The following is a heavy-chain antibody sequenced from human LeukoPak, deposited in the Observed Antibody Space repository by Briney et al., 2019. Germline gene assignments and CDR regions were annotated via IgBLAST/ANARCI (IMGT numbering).Heavy chain of an antibody. CDR1: GGTFSSYA. J-gene: IGHJ4*02. D-gene: IGHD6-19*01. CDR2: IIPIFGTS. Sequence: GSSVKVSCKASGGTFSSYAINWVRQAPGQGLEWMGGIIPIFGTSNYAHKFQGRVTITADKSTSTAYMELSSLRSEDTAVYYCASSNGYSSGWYLPITDYWGQGTLVTVSS. V-gene: IGHV1-69*06. CDR3: ASSNGYSSGWYLPITDY.